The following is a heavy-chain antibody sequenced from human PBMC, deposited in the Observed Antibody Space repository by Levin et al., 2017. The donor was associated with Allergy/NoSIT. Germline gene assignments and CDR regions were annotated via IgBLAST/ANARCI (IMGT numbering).Heavy chain of an antibody. J-gene: IGHJ4*02. CDR3: AKGARVGATTYYDY. CDR1: GFTFNYYA. V-gene: IGHV3-23*01. Sequence: GGSLRLSCAASGFTFNYYAMSWVRQAPGKGLEWVSAISGSATSTYYADSVKGRFTISRDNSKNTLYLQMNSLRAEDTAVYYCAKGARVGATTYYDYWGQGPLVTVSS. D-gene: IGHD1-26*01. CDR2: ISGSATST.